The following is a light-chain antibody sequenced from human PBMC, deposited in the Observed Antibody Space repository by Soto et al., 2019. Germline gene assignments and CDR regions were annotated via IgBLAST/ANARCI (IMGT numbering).Light chain of an antibody. J-gene: IGKJ1*01. CDR1: QSVSSYS. V-gene: IGKV3-20*01. Sequence: VLTQSPGSLSLSPGERATLSCRASQSVSSYSLAWYQKKPGQAPRLLIYGASSRAAVIPDRFSGSGSGTTVSPTDGGLEHEDFTVYYYQNYESSLTWTSGQGNKVDNK. CDR3: QNYESSLTWT. CDR2: GAS.